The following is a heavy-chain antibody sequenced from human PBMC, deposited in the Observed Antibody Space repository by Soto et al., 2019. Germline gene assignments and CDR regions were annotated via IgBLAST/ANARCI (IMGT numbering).Heavy chain of an antibody. Sequence: SVKVSCKASGVTFSSYAISWVRQAPGQGLEWMGGIIPIFGTANYAQKFQGRVTITADESTSTAYMELSSLRSEDTAVYYCARGYPGDCSGGSCYRGSWFDPCGQGTLVTVSS. CDR2: IIPIFGTA. V-gene: IGHV1-69*13. D-gene: IGHD2-15*01. CDR3: ARGYPGDCSGGSCYRGSWFDP. J-gene: IGHJ5*02. CDR1: GVTFSSYA.